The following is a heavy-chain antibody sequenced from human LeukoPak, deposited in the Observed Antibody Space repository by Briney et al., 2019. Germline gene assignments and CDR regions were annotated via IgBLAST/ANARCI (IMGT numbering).Heavy chain of an antibody. D-gene: IGHD6-13*01. CDR1: GFTFSRYE. CDR3: ARDSSSWYPSYYYDGMDV. V-gene: IGHV3-48*03. J-gene: IGHJ6*02. Sequence: GGSLRFSCAASGFTFSRYEMNWVRQAPGKGLEWVSYISSSGSTISYADSVKGRFTISRDNAKTSLYLQIDSLRVRDRAVYYWARDSSSWYPSYYYDGMDVWGQGTSVTVSS. CDR2: ISSSGSTI.